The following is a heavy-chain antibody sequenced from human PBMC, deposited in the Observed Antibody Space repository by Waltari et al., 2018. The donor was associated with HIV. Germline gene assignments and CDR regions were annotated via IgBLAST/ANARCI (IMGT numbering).Heavy chain of an antibody. J-gene: IGHJ4*02. CDR3: ARGGWVVAGPFDY. V-gene: IGHV3-7*01. CDR2: IKQDGSEK. Sequence: EVQLVESGGDLVQPGGSLRLSCAASGFTFSSYWMSWVRQAPGKGLEWVANIKQDGSEKYYVDSVKGRFTISRDNAKNSLYLQMNSLRAEDTAVYYCARGGWVVAGPFDYWGQGTLVTVSS. CDR1: GFTFSSYW. D-gene: IGHD6-19*01.